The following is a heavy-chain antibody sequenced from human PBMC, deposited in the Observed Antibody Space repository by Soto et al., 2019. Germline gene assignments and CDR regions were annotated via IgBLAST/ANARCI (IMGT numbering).Heavy chain of an antibody. CDR1: GFTFSSYA. CDR3: ATAARPNYYYGMDV. D-gene: IGHD6-6*01. V-gene: IGHV3-23*01. CDR2: ISGSGGST. Sequence: EVQLLESGGGLVQPGGSLRLSCAASGFTFSSYAMSWVRQAPGKGLEWVSAISGSGGSTYYADSVTGRFTISRDNSKNTRYLQMNSLRAEDTAVYYCATAARPNYYYGMDVWGQGTTVTVSS. J-gene: IGHJ6*02.